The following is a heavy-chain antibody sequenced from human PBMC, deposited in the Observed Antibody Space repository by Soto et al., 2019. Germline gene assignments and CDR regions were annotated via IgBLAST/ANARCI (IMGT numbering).Heavy chain of an antibody. V-gene: IGHV3-49*04. CDR2: IRSKAYGGTT. Sequence: EVQLVESGGGLVQPGRSLRLSCTASGFTFGDYAMSWVRQAPGKGLEWVGFIRSKAYGGTTEYAASVKGRFTISRDDSKSIAYLQMNSLKTEDTVVYYGTAGKLYPSLDFDYWGQGTLVTVSS. D-gene: IGHD2-8*01. CDR1: GFTFGDYA. CDR3: TAGKLYPSLDFDY. J-gene: IGHJ4*02.